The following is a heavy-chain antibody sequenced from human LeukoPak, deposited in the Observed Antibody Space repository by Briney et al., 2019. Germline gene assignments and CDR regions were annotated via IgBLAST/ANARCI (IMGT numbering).Heavy chain of an antibody. CDR3: AKDLTIFGVVIIRFSDY. D-gene: IGHD3-3*01. V-gene: IGHV3-23*01. Sequence: GGSLRLSCAASGFTFSSYAMSWVRQAPGKGLGWVSAISGSGGSTYYADSVKGRFTISRDNSKNTLYLQMNSLRAEDTAVYYCAKDLTIFGVVIIRFSDYWGQGTLVTVSS. J-gene: IGHJ4*02. CDR2: ISGSGGST. CDR1: GFTFSSYA.